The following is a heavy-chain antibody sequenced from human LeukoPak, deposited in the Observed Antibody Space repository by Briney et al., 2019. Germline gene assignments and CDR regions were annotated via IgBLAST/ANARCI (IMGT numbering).Heavy chain of an antibody. J-gene: IGHJ4*02. D-gene: IGHD3-9*01. CDR3: ARSPDILTGYPFDY. CDR2: ISYDGSNK. Sequence: GRSLRLSCAASGFTFSSYGMHWVRQAPGKGLEWVAVISYDGSNKYYADSVKGRFTISRDNSKNTLYLQMNSLRAEDTAVYYCARSPDILTGYPFDYWGQGTLVTVSS. V-gene: IGHV3-30*19. CDR1: GFTFSSYG.